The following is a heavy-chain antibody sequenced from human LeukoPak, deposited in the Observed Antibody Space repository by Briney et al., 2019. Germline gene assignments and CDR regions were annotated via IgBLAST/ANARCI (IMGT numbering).Heavy chain of an antibody. Sequence: SETLSLTCAVSGGSISSGGYSWSWIRQPPGKGLEWIGYIYHSGSTYYNPSLKSRVTISVDRSKNQFSLKLSSVTAADTAVYYCARGYGYVDYWGQGTLVTVSS. V-gene: IGHV4-30-2*01. D-gene: IGHD3-16*01. J-gene: IGHJ4*02. CDR3: ARGYGYVDY. CDR1: GGSISSGGYS. CDR2: IYHSGST.